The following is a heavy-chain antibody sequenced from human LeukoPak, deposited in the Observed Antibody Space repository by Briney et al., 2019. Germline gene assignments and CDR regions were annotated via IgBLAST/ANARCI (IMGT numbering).Heavy chain of an antibody. D-gene: IGHD2-15*01. J-gene: IGHJ4*02. CDR2: IVVGSGNK. CDR1: GFTLTSSA. V-gene: IGHV1-58*02. Sequence: GTSVKVSFKASGFTLTSSAMQWVRQARGQRLEWIGWIVVGSGNKNYAQKFQERVTITRDMSTSTAYMELSSLRSEDTAVYYCAAGPGVGSDYWGQGTLVTVSS. CDR3: AAGPGVGSDY.